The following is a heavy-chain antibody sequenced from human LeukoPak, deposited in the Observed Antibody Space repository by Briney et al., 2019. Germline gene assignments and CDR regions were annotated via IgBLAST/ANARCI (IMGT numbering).Heavy chain of an antibody. V-gene: IGHV4-59*08. Sequence: SETLSLMCTVSGDSISPYSWSWIRQPPGRGLEWIGKIHFSGSTSYNPSLKSRVTISLDTSKNQFSLRLTSVAAADTAVYFCARHREAGIAISSFPYYYYSFYMDVWGTGTTVTVSS. CDR2: IHFSGST. D-gene: IGHD3-9*01. J-gene: IGHJ6*03. CDR1: GDSISPYS. CDR3: ARHREAGIAISSFPYYYYSFYMDV.